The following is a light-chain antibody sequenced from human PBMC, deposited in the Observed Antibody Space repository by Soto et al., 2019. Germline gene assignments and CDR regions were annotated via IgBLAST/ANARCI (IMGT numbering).Light chain of an antibody. J-gene: IGKJ2*01. V-gene: IGKV3-15*01. Sequence: EIVITQSPATLSVSPGERATLSCRASQSVSSNLAWYQQKPGQAPRLLIYGASTRATGIPARFSGSGSGTEFTLNISSLQSEDFAVYYCQQYNNWPPYTFGQGTKLEIK. CDR3: QQYNNWPPYT. CDR2: GAS. CDR1: QSVSSN.